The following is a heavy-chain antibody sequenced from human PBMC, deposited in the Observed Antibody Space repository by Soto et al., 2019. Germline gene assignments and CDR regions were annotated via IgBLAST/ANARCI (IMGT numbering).Heavy chain of an antibody. V-gene: IGHV4-59*01. J-gene: IGHJ5*02. CDR3: ARILAARGWFDP. CDR1: GGSISSYY. Sequence: SETLSLTCTVSGGSISSYYWSWIRQSPGKGLEWIGYIYYSGSTNYNPSLKSRVTISVDTSKNQFSLKLSSVTAADTAVSYCARILAARGWFDPWGQGTLVTVSS. CDR2: IYYSGST. D-gene: IGHD6-6*01.